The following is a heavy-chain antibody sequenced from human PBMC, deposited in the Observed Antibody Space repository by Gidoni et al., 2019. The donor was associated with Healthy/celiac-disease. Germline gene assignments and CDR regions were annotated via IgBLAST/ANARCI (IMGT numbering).Heavy chain of an antibody. CDR1: GGSISSGGYY. CDR3: ARSYDFWSGYYSRGGWFDP. J-gene: IGHJ5*02. CDR2: IYYSGST. V-gene: IGHV4-31*03. Sequence: QVQLQESGPGLVKPSQTLSLTCTVSGGSISSGGYYWSWIRQHPGKGLEWIGSIYYSGSTYYNPSLKSRVTISVDTSKNQFSLKLSSVTAADTAVYSCARSYDFWSGYYSRGGWFDPWGQGTLVTVSS. D-gene: IGHD3-3*01.